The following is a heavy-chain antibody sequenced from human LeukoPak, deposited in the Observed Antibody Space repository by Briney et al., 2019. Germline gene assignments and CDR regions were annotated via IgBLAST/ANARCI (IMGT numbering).Heavy chain of an antibody. CDR1: GFTFSSYA. V-gene: IGHV3-23*01. Sequence: GGSLTLSCAASGFTFSSYAMSWVRQAPARGLEWVSSLRGDGETFYADSVKGRFTLSRDHSRNTVYLHLNSLRAEDTAVYYCARGSNGYSYGYCLDYWGQGTLVTVSS. CDR3: ARGSNGYSYGYCLDY. D-gene: IGHD5-18*01. J-gene: IGHJ4*02. CDR2: LRGDGET.